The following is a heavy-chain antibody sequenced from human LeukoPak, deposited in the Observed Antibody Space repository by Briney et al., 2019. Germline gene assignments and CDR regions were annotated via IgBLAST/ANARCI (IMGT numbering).Heavy chain of an antibody. Sequence: GGSLRLSCAASGFTFSNAWMTWVRQAPGKGLEWVGRIKSKTDGGTPDYAAPVKGRFTISRDDSKNTLYLQVNSLKTEDTAVYYCSTGPASNLWVWGQGTLVTVSS. D-gene: IGHD3-10*01. CDR3: STGPASNLWV. CDR1: GFTFSNAW. V-gene: IGHV3-15*01. CDR2: IKSKTDGGTP. J-gene: IGHJ4*02.